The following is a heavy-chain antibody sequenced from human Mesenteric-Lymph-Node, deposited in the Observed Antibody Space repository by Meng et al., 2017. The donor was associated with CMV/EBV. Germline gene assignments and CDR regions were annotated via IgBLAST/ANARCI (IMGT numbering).Heavy chain of an antibody. V-gene: IGHV4-4*02. CDR3: ARGNTMVRGVFDY. CDR1: GGSISSRNW. CDR2: IYHSGST. D-gene: IGHD3-10*01. Sequence: CAVSGGSISSRNWWSWVRQPPGKGLEWIGEIYHSGSTNYNPSLKSRVTISVDKSKNQFSLKLSSVTAADTAVYYCARGNTMVRGVFDYWGQGTLVTVSS. J-gene: IGHJ4*02.